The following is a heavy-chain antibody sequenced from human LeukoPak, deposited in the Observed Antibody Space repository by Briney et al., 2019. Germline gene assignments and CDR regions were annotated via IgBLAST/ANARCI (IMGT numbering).Heavy chain of an antibody. J-gene: IGHJ3*02. CDR3: ARQLSSIGGAFDI. Sequence: GESLKISCKGSGYSFTSYWIGWVRQMPGKGLEWMGIIYPGDSDTRYSPSFQGQVTISADKSISTAYLQWSSLKASDTAMCYCARQLSSIGGAFDIWGQGTMVTVSS. V-gene: IGHV5-51*01. CDR2: IYPGDSDT. CDR1: GYSFTSYW. D-gene: IGHD3-3*02.